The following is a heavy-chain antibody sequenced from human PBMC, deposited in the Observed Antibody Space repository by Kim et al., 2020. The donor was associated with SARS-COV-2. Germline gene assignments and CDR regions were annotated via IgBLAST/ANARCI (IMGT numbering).Heavy chain of an antibody. Sequence: GGSLRLSCAASGFTFSSYWMSWVRQAPGKGLEWVANIKQDGSEKYYVDSVKGRFTISRDNAKNSLYLQMNSLSAEDTAVYYCARDPSDPIAHFDYWGQGTLVTVSS. CDR2: IKQDGSEK. CDR3: ARDPSDPIAHFDY. J-gene: IGHJ4*02. CDR1: GFTFSSYW. V-gene: IGHV3-7*03. D-gene: IGHD6-13*01.